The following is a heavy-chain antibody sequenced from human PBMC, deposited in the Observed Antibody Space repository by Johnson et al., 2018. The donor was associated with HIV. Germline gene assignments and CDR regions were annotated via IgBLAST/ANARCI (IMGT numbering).Heavy chain of an antibody. CDR1: GFTFSSYA. CDR2: ISYDGSNK. Sequence: VQLVESGGGVVQPGRSLRLSCAASGFTFSSYAMHWVRQAPGKGLEWVAVISYDGSNKYYADSVKCRFTISRDNSKNTLYLQMNSLRAEDTAVYYCAKERGIVVVRDAFDMWDQGTMVTVSS. J-gene: IGHJ3*02. D-gene: IGHD3-22*01. CDR3: AKERGIVVVRDAFDM. V-gene: IGHV3-30*04.